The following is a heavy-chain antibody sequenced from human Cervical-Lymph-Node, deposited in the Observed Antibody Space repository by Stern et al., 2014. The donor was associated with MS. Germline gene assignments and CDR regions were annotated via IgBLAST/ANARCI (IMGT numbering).Heavy chain of an antibody. D-gene: IGHD4/OR15-4a*01. CDR1: GGSISSFF. V-gene: IGHV4-59*01. Sequence: QVQLQESGPGLVKPSETLSLTCSVSGGSISSFFCYWIWQRHRQGQEWMGLTYYSWRTNYYHSLTSRSTVSVATATNKYTLIVKSLAAADAAVYYCARGDHYGGGYFDHWGQGTLVTVSS. CDR3: ARGDHYGGGYFDH. J-gene: IGHJ4*02. CDR2: TYYSWRT.